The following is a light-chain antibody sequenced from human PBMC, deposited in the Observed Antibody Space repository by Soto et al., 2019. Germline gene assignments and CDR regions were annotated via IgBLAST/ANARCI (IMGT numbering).Light chain of an antibody. J-gene: IGKJ2*02. Sequence: AIRMTQSPSSLSASTGDRVTITCRASQGISSYLAWYQQKPGKAPKLLIYAASTLQSGVPSRFSGSGSGTDFTLTISCLQYEDFATYYCQQYYSYPPSTFGQGTKLEIK. CDR3: QQYYSYPPST. CDR1: QGISSY. V-gene: IGKV1-8*01. CDR2: AAS.